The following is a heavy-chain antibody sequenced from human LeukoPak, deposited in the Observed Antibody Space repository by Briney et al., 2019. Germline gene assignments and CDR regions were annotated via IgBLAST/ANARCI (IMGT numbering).Heavy chain of an antibody. CDR3: ARDSTNYYGAGRYNVYNWFDP. CDR2: IYYSGST. J-gene: IGHJ5*02. Sequence: KPSETLSLTCTVSGGSISSSSYYWGWIRQPPGKGLEWIGSIYYSGSTYYNPSLKSRVTISVDTSKSQFSLKLSSVTAADTAVYDCARDSTNYYGAGRYNVYNWFDPWGQGTLVTVSS. V-gene: IGHV4-39*07. D-gene: IGHD3-10*01. CDR1: GGSISSSSYY.